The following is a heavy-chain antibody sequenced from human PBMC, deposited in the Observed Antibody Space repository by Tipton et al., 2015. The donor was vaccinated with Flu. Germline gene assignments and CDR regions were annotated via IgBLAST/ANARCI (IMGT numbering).Heavy chain of an antibody. Sequence: TLSLTCAVYGGSFSGYYWNYIRQPPGRGLEWIGEINHSGIISYNPSLKSRVTMSVDTSKNQFSLKLRSVTAADTAVYYCARDPSSTLTATRFDPWGQGTLVIVSS. CDR2: INHSGII. J-gene: IGHJ5*02. D-gene: IGHD2-21*02. CDR1: GGSFSGYY. CDR3: ARDPSSTLTATRFDP. V-gene: IGHV4-34*01.